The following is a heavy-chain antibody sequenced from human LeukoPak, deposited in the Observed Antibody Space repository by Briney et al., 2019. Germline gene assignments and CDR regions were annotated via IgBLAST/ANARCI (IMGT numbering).Heavy chain of an antibody. V-gene: IGHV4-4*07. CDR2: IYTSGST. J-gene: IGHJ3*02. D-gene: IGHD3-22*01. Sequence: PSETLSLTCTVSGGSISTYYWSWIRQPAGKGLEWIGRIYTSGSTNYNPSLKSRVTMSVDTSKNQFPLKLSSVTAADTAIYFCARDRNYDHAFDIWGQGTMVTVSS. CDR3: ARDRNYDHAFDI. CDR1: GGSISTYY.